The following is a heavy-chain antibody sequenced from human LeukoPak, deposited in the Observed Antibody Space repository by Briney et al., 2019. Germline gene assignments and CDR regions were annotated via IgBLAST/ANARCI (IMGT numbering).Heavy chain of an antibody. D-gene: IGHD1-1*01. Sequence: PGGSLRLSCAASGFTFSSYGMHWVRQAPGTGLGWVAVQWYDGSNKYYDDSVKRRFTISRENSKNTLYLQMHSLRTEDAAVYLCAKERRGTEDAFDIWGQGTMVTVSS. CDR1: GFTFSSYG. CDR2: QWYDGSNK. V-gene: IGHV3-33*06. CDR3: AKERRGTEDAFDI. J-gene: IGHJ3*02.